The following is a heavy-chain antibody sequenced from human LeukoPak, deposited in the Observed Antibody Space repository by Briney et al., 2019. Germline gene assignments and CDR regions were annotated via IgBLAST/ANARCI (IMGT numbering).Heavy chain of an antibody. Sequence: GGSLRLSCAASGFTFSSYWMHWVRQAPGKGLVWVSRIKNDGSSTYYADSVKGRLTISRDNAKNTLYLQMNSLRAEDTAVYYCARESYCSGGSCYSGRAFDIWGQGTMVTVSS. J-gene: IGHJ3*02. D-gene: IGHD2-15*01. V-gene: IGHV3-74*01. CDR1: GFTFSSYW. CDR3: ARESYCSGGSCYSGRAFDI. CDR2: IKNDGSST.